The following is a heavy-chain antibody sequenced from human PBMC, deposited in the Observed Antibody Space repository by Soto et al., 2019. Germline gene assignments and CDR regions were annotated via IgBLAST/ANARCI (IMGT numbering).Heavy chain of an antibody. D-gene: IGHD2-21*01. V-gene: IGHV3-53*01. J-gene: IGHJ4*01. CDR2: IYAGRDT. Sequence: PGGSLRLSSGASGLSVSDNYMGWVRQAQGRGLEWVSVIYAGRDTHYADSVKGRFTISRDKSENTLYLQMNSLRDEDTGVYFCVSRIPSWVFDYWGLGTLVT. CDR3: VSRIPSWVFDY. CDR1: GLSVSDNY.